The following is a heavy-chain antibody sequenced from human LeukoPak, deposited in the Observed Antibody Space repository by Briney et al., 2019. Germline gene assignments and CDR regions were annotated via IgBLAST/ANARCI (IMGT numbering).Heavy chain of an antibody. CDR3: ARDSDGQQLVPLYYYYYGMDV. J-gene: IGHJ6*02. CDR2: ISAYNGNT. Sequence: GASVKVSCKASGYTFTSYGISWVRQAPGQGLEWMGWISAYNGNTNYAQKLQGRVTMTTDTSTSTAYMELRSLRSDDTAVYYCARDSDGQQLVPLYYYYYGMDVWGQGTTVTVSS. V-gene: IGHV1-18*01. D-gene: IGHD6-13*01. CDR1: GYTFTSYG.